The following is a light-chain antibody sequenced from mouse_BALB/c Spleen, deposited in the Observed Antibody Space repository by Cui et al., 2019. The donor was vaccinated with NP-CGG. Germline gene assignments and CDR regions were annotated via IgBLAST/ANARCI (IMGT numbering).Light chain of an antibody. Sequence: QAVVTQEAALTTSPGETVTHICRSSTGAVTTRNYAYWVQEKPDHLFTVLIGGTNNRVPGVPARFSGSLIGDKAALTITGAQTEDEAIYFCALWYSNHWMFGGGTKLTVL. J-gene: IGLJ1*01. CDR3: ALWYSNHWM. CDR2: GTN. V-gene: IGLV1*01. CDR1: TGAVTTRNY.